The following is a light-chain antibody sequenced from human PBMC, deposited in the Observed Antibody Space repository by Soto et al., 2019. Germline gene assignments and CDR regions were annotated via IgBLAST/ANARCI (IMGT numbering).Light chain of an antibody. CDR3: QQHNLWPS. CDR1: QSVSSN. J-gene: IGKJ2*01. V-gene: IGKV3-15*01. CDR2: AVS. Sequence: EIVMKQSPATLTFSQGERATLSCRASQSVSSNLAWFQQKPGQAPRLLLYAVSSRATGVPGRFSGSGSGTEFTLTISSLQSEDSAVYYCQQHNLWPSFGQGTKLEIK.